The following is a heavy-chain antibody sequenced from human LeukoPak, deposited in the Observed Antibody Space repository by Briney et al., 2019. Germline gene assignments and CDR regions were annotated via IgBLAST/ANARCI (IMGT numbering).Heavy chain of an antibody. CDR3: ARLGSGTTYYYYMDV. V-gene: IGHV4-39*01. J-gene: IGHJ6*03. CDR1: GGSISSYY. CDR2: IYYSGST. Sequence: SETLSLTCTVSGGSISSYYWGWIRQPPGKGLEWIGSIYYSGSTYYNPSLKSRVTISVDTSKNQFSLKLSSVTAADTAVYYCARLGSGTTYYYYMDVWGKGTTVTISS. D-gene: IGHD1-1*01.